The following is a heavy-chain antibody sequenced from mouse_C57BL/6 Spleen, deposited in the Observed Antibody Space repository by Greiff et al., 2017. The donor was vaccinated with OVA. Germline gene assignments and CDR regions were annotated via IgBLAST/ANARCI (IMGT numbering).Heavy chain of an antibody. CDR1: GYTFTDYN. J-gene: IGHJ4*01. CDR3: ARWYYGSSLYYYAMDY. V-gene: IGHV1-22*01. CDR2: INPNNGGT. Sequence: EVQLQQSGPELVKPGASVKMSCKASGYTFTDYNMHWVKQSHGKSLEWIGYINPNNGGTSYNQKFKGKATLTVNTSSSTAYMELRSLTSEDSTVYYCARWYYGSSLYYYAMDYWGQGTSVTVSS. D-gene: IGHD1-1*01.